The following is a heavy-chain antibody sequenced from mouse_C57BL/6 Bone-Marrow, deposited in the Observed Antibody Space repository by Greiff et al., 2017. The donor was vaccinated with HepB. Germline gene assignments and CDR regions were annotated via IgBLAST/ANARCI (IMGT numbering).Heavy chain of an antibody. CDR3: ARSSYYGSSYGFAY. CDR2: INPSTGGT. J-gene: IGHJ3*01. CDR1: GYSFTGYY. Sequence: VQLQQSGPELVKPGASVKISCKASGYSFTGYYMNWVKQSPEKSLEWIGGINPSTGGTNYNQKFKAKATFTVDKAYSTVYMQLKILTSEDSAVYYSARSSYYGSSYGFAYWGQGTLVTVSA. D-gene: IGHD1-1*01. V-gene: IGHV1-42*01.